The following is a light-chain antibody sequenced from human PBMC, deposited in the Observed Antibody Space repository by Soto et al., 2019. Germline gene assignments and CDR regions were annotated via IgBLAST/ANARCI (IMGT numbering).Light chain of an antibody. CDR3: QQYGNSPPT. V-gene: IGKV3-20*01. CDR1: QSVDSSY. CDR2: GAS. J-gene: IGKJ1*01. Sequence: EKGLSQSLDTLSLSQRERATLSCRASQSVDSSYLAWYQQTPGQAPRLLMYGASNRATGIPDRFSGSGSGTDFTLTINRLEPEDFAVYYCQQYGNSPPTFGQGTKVDI.